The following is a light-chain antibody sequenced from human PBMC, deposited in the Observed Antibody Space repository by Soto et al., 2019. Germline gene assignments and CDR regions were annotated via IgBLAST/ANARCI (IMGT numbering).Light chain of an antibody. J-gene: IGLJ1*01. V-gene: IGLV2-11*01. CDR2: DVN. Sequence: QSVLTQPRSVSGSPGQSVTISCTVASSGVGVSNYVSWYRQHPGKAPKLLIFDVNQRPSGVPDRFSGSKSGNAASLTISGLQADDEADYYCCSFAGSYTSYVFGTGTKVTVL. CDR1: SSGVGVSNY. CDR3: CSFAGSYTSYV.